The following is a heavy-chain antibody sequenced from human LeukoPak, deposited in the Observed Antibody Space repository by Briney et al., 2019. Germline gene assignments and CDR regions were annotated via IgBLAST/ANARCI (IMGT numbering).Heavy chain of an antibody. J-gene: IGHJ3*01. D-gene: IGHD3-22*01. V-gene: IGHV1-69*05. Sequence: ASLKVSCKASGGTFSSYAISWVRQAPGQGLEWMGRIIPIFGTANYAQKFQGRVTITTDESTSTAYMELSSLRSEDTAVYYCARDSRGLYYYDSSGYWSLWGQGTMVTVSS. CDR1: GGTFSSYA. CDR2: IIPIFGTA. CDR3: ARDSRGLYYYDSSGYWSL.